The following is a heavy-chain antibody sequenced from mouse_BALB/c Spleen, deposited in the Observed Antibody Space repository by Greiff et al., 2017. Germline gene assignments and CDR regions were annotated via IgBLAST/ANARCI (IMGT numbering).Heavy chain of an antibody. CDR3: ARSTYGVPLFAY. CDR2: IDRANGNT. CDR1: GFNIKDTY. J-gene: IGHJ3*01. Sequence: EVQLQQSGAELVKPGASVKLSCTASGFNIKDTYMNWVKQRPEQGLEWIGRIDRANGNTKYDPKLQGMASITADTSSNIAYLQLSSLTSEDTAVYYCARSTYGVPLFAYWGQGTLVTVSA. D-gene: IGHD1-1*02. V-gene: IGHV14-3*02.